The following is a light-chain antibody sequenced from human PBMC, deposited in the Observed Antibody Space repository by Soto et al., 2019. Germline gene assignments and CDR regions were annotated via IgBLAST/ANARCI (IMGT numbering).Light chain of an antibody. CDR3: QPRTNWPRSFT. J-gene: IGKJ3*01. CDR1: QSVSSY. CDR2: DTS. V-gene: IGKV3-11*01. Sequence: EIVLTQSPATLSLSPGERATLSCRASQSVSSYLAWYQQKPGQAPRLLIYDTSKRATGIPARFSGSGSGTGFTLTISSLEPEDFAVYYCQPRTNWPRSFTFGPGTKVDIK.